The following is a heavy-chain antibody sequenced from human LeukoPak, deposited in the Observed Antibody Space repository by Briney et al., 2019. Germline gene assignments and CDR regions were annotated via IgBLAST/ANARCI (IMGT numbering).Heavy chain of an antibody. J-gene: IGHJ4*02. CDR1: GFTFDDFA. CDR2: ISWNSGNI. D-gene: IGHD3-9*01. V-gene: IGHV3-9*01. CDR3: AKDSHYDILTGRFDY. Sequence: HPGRPLRLSCVASGFTFDDFAMHWVRQPPGKGLEWVSGISWNSGNIVYADSVKGRFTISRDNAKNSLYLQMNSLRAEDTALYYCAKDSHYDILTGRFDYWGQGTLVTVSS.